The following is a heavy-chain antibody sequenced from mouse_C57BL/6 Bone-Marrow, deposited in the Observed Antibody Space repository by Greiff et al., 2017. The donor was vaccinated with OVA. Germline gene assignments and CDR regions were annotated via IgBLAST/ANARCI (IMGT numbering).Heavy chain of an antibody. CDR1: GYSITSGYY. CDR2: ISYDGSN. CDR3: ARENYSYFDY. Sequence: ESGPGLVKPSQSLSLTCSVTGYSITSGYYWNWIRQFPGNKLEWMGYISYDGSNNYNPSLKNRISITRDTSKNQFFLKLNSVTTEDTATYYCARENYSYFDYWGQGTTLTVSS. V-gene: IGHV3-6*01. J-gene: IGHJ2*01. D-gene: IGHD2-12*01.